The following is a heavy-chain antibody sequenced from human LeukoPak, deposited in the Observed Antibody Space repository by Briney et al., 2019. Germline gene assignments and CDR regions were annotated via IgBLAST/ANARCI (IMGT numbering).Heavy chain of an antibody. Sequence: GDSLKISCKGSGYSFTSYWIGWVRQMPGKGLEWMGIIYPGDSDTRYSPSFQGQVSISADKSSSTAYLQWSSLKASDTAMYHCARSSFSGSHHFLYWGEGTLLTVPS. CDR3: ARSSFSGSHHFLY. V-gene: IGHV5-51*01. CDR1: GYSFTSYW. D-gene: IGHD1-26*01. CDR2: IYPGDSDT. J-gene: IGHJ4*02.